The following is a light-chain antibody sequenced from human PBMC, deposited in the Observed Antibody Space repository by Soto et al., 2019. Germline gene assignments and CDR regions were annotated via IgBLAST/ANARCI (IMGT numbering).Light chain of an antibody. V-gene: IGKV1-39*01. CDR1: QNINRY. CDR3: QHTYITPWT. J-gene: IGKJ1*01. CDR2: SAA. Sequence: DIQMTQSPSSLSASVGDRVIITCRASQNINRYLNWYQLKPGKAPKLLIYSAASLQSGVPSRFSGSGFGTDFTLTISSLQPEDFATYYCQHTYITPWTFGQGTKVDIK.